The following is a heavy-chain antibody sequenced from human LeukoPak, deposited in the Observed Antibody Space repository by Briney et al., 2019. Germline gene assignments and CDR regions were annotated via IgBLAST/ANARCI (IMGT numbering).Heavy chain of an antibody. CDR1: GFTFSTFA. J-gene: IGHJ4*02. CDR2: IRGSGDGT. V-gene: IGHV3-23*01. Sequence: GGSLRLSCAASGFTFSTFAMSWVRQAPGKGLEWVSAIRGSGDGTYYADSVKGRFTIPKDTSKHTLYLQMNSLRADDTAVYYCPKQLYSGGHEIFDFWGQGTLVTVSS. D-gene: IGHD2-15*01. CDR3: PKQLYSGGHEIFDF.